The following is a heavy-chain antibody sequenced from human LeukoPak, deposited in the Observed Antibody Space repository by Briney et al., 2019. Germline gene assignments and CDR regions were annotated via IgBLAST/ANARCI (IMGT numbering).Heavy chain of an antibody. J-gene: IGHJ4*02. Sequence: SETLSLTCAVYGESFSGYYWSWIRQPPGKGLEWIGEINHSGSTNYNPSLKSRVTISVDTSKNQFSLKLSSVTAADTAVYYCARVRGGYNDYWGQGTLVTVSS. CDR2: INHSGST. V-gene: IGHV4-34*01. CDR1: GESFSGYY. D-gene: IGHD5-24*01. CDR3: ARVRGGYNDY.